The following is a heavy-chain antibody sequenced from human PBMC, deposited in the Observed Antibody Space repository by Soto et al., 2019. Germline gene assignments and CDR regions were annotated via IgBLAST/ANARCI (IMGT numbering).Heavy chain of an antibody. CDR1: GFTFSSFG. J-gene: IGHJ4*02. CDR3: AKDRSGSWTFDY. CDR2: ISFDGSYA. V-gene: IGHV3-30*18. Sequence: QVQLVESGGGVVQPGRSLRLSCAASGFTFSSFGMHWVRQAPGKGLEWVAMISFDGSYAYFLDSVKGRFSISRDDSKNTLYLHMDSLRVEDTAVYFCAKDRSGSWTFDYWGQGILVTVSS. D-gene: IGHD1-26*01.